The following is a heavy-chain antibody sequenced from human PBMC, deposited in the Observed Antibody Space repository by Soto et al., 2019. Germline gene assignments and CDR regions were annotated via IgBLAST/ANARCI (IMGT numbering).Heavy chain of an antibody. CDR1: GSAITTYY. V-gene: IGHV4-59*01. CDR2: IYDTGST. J-gene: IGHJ5*02. D-gene: IGHD3-9*01. CDR3: ASCPIDQNWFDP. Sequence: SETLSLTCSVSGSAITTYYWSWLRQSPGKGLEWIGHIYDTGSTTYNPSLKSRVTISVDTSNKQFSLRLSAVTAADTAVYYCASCPIDQNWFDPWGQGTLVTVSS.